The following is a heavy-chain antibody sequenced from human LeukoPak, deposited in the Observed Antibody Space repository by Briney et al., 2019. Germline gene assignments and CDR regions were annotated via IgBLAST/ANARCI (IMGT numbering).Heavy chain of an antibody. Sequence: GGSLRLSCAASGFTLDDYVMHWVRQAPGKGLEWVSGISWNSVSIGYADSVKGRFTISRDNAKNSQYLQMNSLRAEDTALYYCAKDIGTGGTGWYFDLWGRGTLVTVSS. CDR2: ISWNSVSI. CDR3: AKDIGTGGTGWYFDL. D-gene: IGHD6-13*01. V-gene: IGHV3-9*01. CDR1: GFTLDDYV. J-gene: IGHJ2*01.